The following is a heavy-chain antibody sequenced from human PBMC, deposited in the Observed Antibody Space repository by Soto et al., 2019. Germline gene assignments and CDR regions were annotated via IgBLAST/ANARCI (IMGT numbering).Heavy chain of an antibody. V-gene: IGHV4-39*01. CDR1: GGSISSSSYY. D-gene: IGHD3-16*01. CDR2: IYYSGST. J-gene: IGHJ3*02. CDR3: VRHGVLVRWGNAFHI. Sequence: QLQLQESGPGLVKPSETLSLTCTVSGGSISSSSYYWGWIRQPPGKGLEWIGSIYYSGSTYYNPSLKSRDTISVDTTNNQFTLKLSSVNAADTAVYYCVRHGVLVRWGNAFHIRRQGTIVTVSS.